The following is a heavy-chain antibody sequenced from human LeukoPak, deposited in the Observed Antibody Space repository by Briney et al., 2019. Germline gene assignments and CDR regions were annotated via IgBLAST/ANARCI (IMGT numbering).Heavy chain of an antibody. D-gene: IGHD3-3*01. J-gene: IGHJ4*02. Sequence: SETLSLTCTASGGSTSSYYWSWIRQPAGKGLEWIGRIYTSGSTNYNPSLKSRVTMSVDTSKNQFSLKLSSVTAADTAVYYCARGLTVRFLEWLLLDYWGQGTLVTVSS. CDR2: IYTSGST. CDR3: ARGLTVRFLEWLLLDY. CDR1: GGSTSSYY. V-gene: IGHV4-4*07.